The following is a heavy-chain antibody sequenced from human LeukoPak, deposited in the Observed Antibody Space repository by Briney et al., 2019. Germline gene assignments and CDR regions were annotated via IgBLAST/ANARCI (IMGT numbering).Heavy chain of an antibody. CDR3: AREVVPAAMPDIAMANLDYYGMDV. CDR2: IIPIFGTA. CDR1: GGTFSSYA. D-gene: IGHD2-2*01. V-gene: IGHV1-69*13. Sequence: ASVKVSCKASGGTFSSYAISWVRQSPGQGLEWMGGIIPIFGTANYAQKFQGRVTITADESTSTAYMELSSLRSEDTAVYYCAREVVPAAMPDIAMANLDYYGMDVWGQGTTVTVSS. J-gene: IGHJ6*02.